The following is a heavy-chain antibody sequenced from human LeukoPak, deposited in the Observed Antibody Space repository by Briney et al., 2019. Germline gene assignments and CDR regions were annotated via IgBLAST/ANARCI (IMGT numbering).Heavy chain of an antibody. Sequence: QTGGSLRLSCAASGFTFSNYAMSWVRQAPGKGLEWVSAISISGDGTYYADSVKGRFTISRDNSKNTLYLQVNSLRVEDTAVYYCAKGDRNSGWSYWGQGTLVTVSS. J-gene: IGHJ4*02. V-gene: IGHV3-23*01. CDR1: GFTFSNYA. D-gene: IGHD6-19*01. CDR3: AKGDRNSGWSY. CDR2: ISISGDGT.